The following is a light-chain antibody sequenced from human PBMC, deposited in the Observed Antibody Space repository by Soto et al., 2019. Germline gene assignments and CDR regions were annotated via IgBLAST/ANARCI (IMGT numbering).Light chain of an antibody. V-gene: IGKV1-12*02. CDR3: QQAGSFPS. CDR1: HDVSSW. J-gene: IGKJ5*01. Sequence: DIQLTQSPSAVSASLGARVTITCRATHDVSSWVAWYQQKAGAAPKLLIYGASTLQSGVPSRFSGSGSGTDFTLTITNLEPDDFATYFCQQAGSFPSFGQGTRLEIK. CDR2: GAS.